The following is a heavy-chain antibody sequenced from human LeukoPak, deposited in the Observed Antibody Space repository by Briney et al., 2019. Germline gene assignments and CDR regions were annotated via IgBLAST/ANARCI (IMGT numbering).Heavy chain of an antibody. CDR2: IYYSGST. Sequence: PSETLSLTCTVSGGSISSSSYYWGWIRQPPGKGLEWIGSIYYSGSTYYNPSLKSRVTISVDTSKNQFSLKLSSVTAADTAVYYCARGLRDYDYVWRSGNWFDPWGQGTLVTVSS. V-gene: IGHV4-39*07. CDR3: ARGLRDYDYVWRSGNWFDP. CDR1: GGSISSSSYY. J-gene: IGHJ5*02. D-gene: IGHD3-16*01.